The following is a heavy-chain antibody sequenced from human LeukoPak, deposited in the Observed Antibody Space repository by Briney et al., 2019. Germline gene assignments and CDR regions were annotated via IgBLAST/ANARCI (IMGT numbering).Heavy chain of an antibody. D-gene: IGHD1-26*01. V-gene: IGHV1-24*01. J-gene: IGHJ4*02. CDR2: FDPEDGET. CDR1: GYTLTELS. Sequence: ASVKVSCKVSGYTLTELSMHWVRQAPGKGLEWMGGFDPEDGETIYAQKFQGRATMTEDTSTDTAYMELSSLRSEDTAVYYCAREYFGSYYVSNYFDYWGQGTLVTVSS. CDR3: AREYFGSYYVSNYFDY.